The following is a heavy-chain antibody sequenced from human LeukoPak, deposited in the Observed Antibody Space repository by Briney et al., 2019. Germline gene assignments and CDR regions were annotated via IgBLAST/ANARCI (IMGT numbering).Heavy chain of an antibody. CDR1: GGSISSYY. CDR3: ARDRWADYGSGSYWNWFDP. CDR2: IYYSGST. J-gene: IGHJ5*02. Sequence: SETLSLTCTVSGGSISSYYWSWIRQPPGKGLEWIGDIYYSGSTNYNPSLKSRVTISVDTSKNQCSLKLSSVTAADTAVYYCARDRWADYGSGSYWNWFDPWGQGTLVTVSS. V-gene: IGHV4-59*01. D-gene: IGHD3-10*01.